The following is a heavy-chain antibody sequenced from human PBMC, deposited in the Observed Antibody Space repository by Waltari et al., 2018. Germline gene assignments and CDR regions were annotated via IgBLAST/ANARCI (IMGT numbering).Heavy chain of an antibody. V-gene: IGHV3-30*18. CDR1: GFSLGSFA. CDR3: AKDVEGELYYFDN. J-gene: IGHJ4*02. D-gene: IGHD3-16*01. Sequence: VQLVESGGGVVQPGSALRLSCEASGFSLGSFAMHWVRRSPGKGLDWVAVVGFDGRNKFYAESVKCRFTISRDNSKNTLYLQMESLRAEDTAIYYCAKDVEGELYYFDNWGQGTLVTVSS. CDR2: VGFDGRNK.